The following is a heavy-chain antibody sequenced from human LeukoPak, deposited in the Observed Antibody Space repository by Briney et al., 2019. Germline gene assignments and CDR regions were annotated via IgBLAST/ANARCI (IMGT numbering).Heavy chain of an antibody. CDR3: ARRYCSSTSCYDYYYYMDV. CDR2: INPNSGGT. Sequence: ASVKVSCRASGYTFTGYYMHWVRQAPGQGLEWMGWINPNSGGTNYAQKFQGRVTMTRDTSISTAYMELSRLRSDDTAVYYCARRYCSSTSCYDYYYYMDVWGKGTTVTVSS. D-gene: IGHD2-2*01. CDR1: GYTFTGYY. J-gene: IGHJ6*03. V-gene: IGHV1-2*02.